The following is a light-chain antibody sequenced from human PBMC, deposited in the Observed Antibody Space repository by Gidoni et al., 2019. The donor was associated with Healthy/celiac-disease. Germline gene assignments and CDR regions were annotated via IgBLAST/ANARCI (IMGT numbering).Light chain of an antibody. Sequence: EIVLPQSPATLSLSPGERATLSCRASQSVSSYLAWYQQKPGQAPRLLIYDASNRATGIPARFSGSGSGTDFTLTISSLEPEDFAVYYCQQRSNCPLTFGGGTKVEIK. CDR2: DAS. V-gene: IGKV3-11*01. CDR3: QQRSNCPLT. CDR1: QSVSSY. J-gene: IGKJ4*01.